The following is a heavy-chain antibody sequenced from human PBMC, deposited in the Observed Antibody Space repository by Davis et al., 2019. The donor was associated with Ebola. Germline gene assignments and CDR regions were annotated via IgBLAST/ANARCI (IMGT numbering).Heavy chain of an antibody. J-gene: IGHJ3*02. V-gene: IGHV3-30-3*01. CDR2: ISYDGSNK. CDR1: GFTFSSYA. CDR3: AKSITIFGVVTSHAFDI. Sequence: PGGSLRLSCAASGFTFSSYAMHWVRQAPGKGLEWVAFISYDGSNKYYADSVKGRFTISRDNSKNTLSLQMHSLRAEDTTVYYCAKSITIFGVVTSHAFDIWGQGTMVTVSS. D-gene: IGHD3-3*01.